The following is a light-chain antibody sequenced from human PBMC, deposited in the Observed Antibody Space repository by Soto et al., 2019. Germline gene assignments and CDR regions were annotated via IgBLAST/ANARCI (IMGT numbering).Light chain of an antibody. Sequence: DIQMTQSPSSLSASVGDRLIITFRARKVISSYLDWYQQKPGQAPKLLIYDASSMQSGVPSRFSGSGSGTDFTLTISSLQPEDFATYYCQQSYSTPRTFGQGTKVDIK. CDR2: DAS. CDR1: KVISSY. J-gene: IGKJ1*01. CDR3: QQSYSTPRT. V-gene: IGKV1-39*01.